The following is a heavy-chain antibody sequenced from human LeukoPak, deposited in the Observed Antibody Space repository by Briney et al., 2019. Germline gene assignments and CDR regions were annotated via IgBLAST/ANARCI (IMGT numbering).Heavy chain of an antibody. Sequence: GGSLRLSCAASGFTFSTFWMSWVRQAPGKGLEWVSAISGSGGSTYYADSVKGRFTISRDNSKNTLYLQMNSLRAEDTAVYYCAREGGYGDYVSNVFDYWGQGTLVTVSS. J-gene: IGHJ4*02. D-gene: IGHD4-17*01. V-gene: IGHV3-23*01. CDR1: GFTFSTFW. CDR2: ISGSGGST. CDR3: AREGGYGDYVSNVFDY.